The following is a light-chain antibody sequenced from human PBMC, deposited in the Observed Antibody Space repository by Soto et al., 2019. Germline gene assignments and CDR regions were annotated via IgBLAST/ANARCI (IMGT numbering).Light chain of an antibody. J-gene: IGKJ1*01. Sequence: EIVMTQSPATLSVSPGERATLSCRASQSVSSTIAWYQQKPGQAPRLLIYGASTRATGIPVRFSGSGSGTEFTLIISSLQSEDFAVYYCQQYNDWPTTFGQGTKVDIK. CDR3: QQYNDWPTT. CDR1: QSVSST. V-gene: IGKV3-15*01. CDR2: GAS.